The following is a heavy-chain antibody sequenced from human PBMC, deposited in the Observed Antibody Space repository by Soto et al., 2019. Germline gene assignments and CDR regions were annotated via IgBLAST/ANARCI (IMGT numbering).Heavy chain of an antibody. CDR1: GGSISSSNW. CDR2: IYHSGST. J-gene: IGHJ4*02. CDR3: ARGKEYSSSSYFDY. V-gene: IGHV4-4*02. D-gene: IGHD6-6*01. Sequence: SETLSLTCAVSGGSISSSNWWSWVRQPPGKGLEWIGEIYHSGSTNYNPSLKSRVTISVDKSKNQFSLKLSSVIAADTAVYYCARGKEYSSSSYFDYWGQGTLVTVSS.